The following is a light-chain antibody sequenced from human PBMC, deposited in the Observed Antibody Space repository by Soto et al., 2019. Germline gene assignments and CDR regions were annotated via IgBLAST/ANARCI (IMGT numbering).Light chain of an antibody. V-gene: IGKV3-15*01. CDR1: QSVSSD. J-gene: IGKJ1*01. Sequence: EIVMTQSPATLSVSPGERATLSCRASQSVSSDLAWYHQKPGQAPRLLIYGASTRATGIPARFSGSGSGTEFTLTINSLQSSDFEVYYCQQYNNWPWTFGQGTNVDIK. CDR2: GAS. CDR3: QQYNNWPWT.